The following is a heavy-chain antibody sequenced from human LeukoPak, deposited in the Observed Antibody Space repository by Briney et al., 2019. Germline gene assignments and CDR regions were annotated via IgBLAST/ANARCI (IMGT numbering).Heavy chain of an antibody. Sequence: GGTLRLSCAASGFTFSNYGLSWVRQAPGKGLEWVSGITGSGGTTDSVKGRFTISRDNSKSTLYLQINSLRAEDTAVYYCAKDHLPGIVVADRDYWGQGTLVTVSS. CDR3: AKDHLPGIVVADRDY. V-gene: IGHV3-23*01. J-gene: IGHJ4*02. CDR1: GFTFSNYG. D-gene: IGHD6-19*01. CDR2: ITGSGGTT.